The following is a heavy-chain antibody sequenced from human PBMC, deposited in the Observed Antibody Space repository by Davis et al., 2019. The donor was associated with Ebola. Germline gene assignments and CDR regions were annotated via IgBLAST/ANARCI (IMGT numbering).Heavy chain of an antibody. D-gene: IGHD2-15*01. CDR1: GGSIRSGDYY. CDR2: INYSGST. CDR3: ARGGIWYCSGGSCYSGWFDP. J-gene: IGHJ5*02. V-gene: IGHV4-30-4*01. Sequence: PSETLSLTCSVSGGSIRSGDYYWSWIRQPPLHRLVWIGYINYSGSTYNNPSLKSRVTISIDTSKNQFSLKLSSVTAADTAVYYCARGGIWYCSGGSCYSGWFDPWGQGTLVTVSA.